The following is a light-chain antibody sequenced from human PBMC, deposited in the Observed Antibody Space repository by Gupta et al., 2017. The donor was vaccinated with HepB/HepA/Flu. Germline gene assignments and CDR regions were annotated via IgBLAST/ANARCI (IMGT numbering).Light chain of an antibody. Sequence: QSVLTQPPSVSGAPGQRVTISCTGSSSNIGAGYDVHWYQQLPGTAPNLLIYGNSNRPSGVPARVSGSKSGTSASLAITGLQAEDEADYYCQSYDSSLSGHVVFGGGTKLTVL. CDR2: GNS. CDR1: SSNIGAGYD. CDR3: QSYDSSLSGHVV. V-gene: IGLV1-40*01. J-gene: IGLJ2*01.